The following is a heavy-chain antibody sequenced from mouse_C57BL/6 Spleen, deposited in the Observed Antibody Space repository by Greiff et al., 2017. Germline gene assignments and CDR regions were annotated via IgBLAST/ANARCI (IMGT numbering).Heavy chain of an antibody. CDR3: ASDSSGYAMGY. V-gene: IGHV1-52*01. J-gene: IGHJ4*01. D-gene: IGHD3-2*02. CDR1: GYTFTSYW. Sequence: QVQLQQPGAELVRPGSSVKLSCKASGYTFTSYWMHWVKQRPIQGLEWIGNLYPSDSETHYNQKFKDKATLTVDKSSNTAYMQLSSLTSEDSAVYYCASDSSGYAMGYWGQGTAVTVSS. CDR2: LYPSDSET.